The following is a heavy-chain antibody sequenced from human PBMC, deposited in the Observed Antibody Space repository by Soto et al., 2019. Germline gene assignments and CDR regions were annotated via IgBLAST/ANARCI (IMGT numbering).Heavy chain of an antibody. CDR1: AGSISSSSYY. V-gene: IGHV4-39*01. CDR3: ASPPYYDFWSGDRDFMDV. D-gene: IGHD3-3*01. J-gene: IGHJ6*03. Sequence: SETLSLTCTVSAGSISSSSYYWGWIRQPPGKGLEWIGSIYYSGSTYYNPSLKSRVTISVDTSKNQFSLKLSSVTAADTAVYYCASPPYYDFWSGDRDFMDVWTKGTSVTGSS. CDR2: IYYSGST.